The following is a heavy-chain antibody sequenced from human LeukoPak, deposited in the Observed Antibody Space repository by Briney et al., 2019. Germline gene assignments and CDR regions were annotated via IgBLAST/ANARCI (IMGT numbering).Heavy chain of an antibody. CDR3: ARYDFWSGFNLDY. V-gene: IGHV4-59*01. D-gene: IGHD3-3*01. CDR2: IYYSGST. CDR1: GGSISSYY. Sequence: SSETLSLTCTVSGGSISSYYWSWIRQPPAKGLEWIGYIYYSGSTNYNPSLKSRVTISVDTSKNQFSLKLSSVTAADTAVYYCARYDFWSGFNLDYWGQGTLVTVSS. J-gene: IGHJ4*02.